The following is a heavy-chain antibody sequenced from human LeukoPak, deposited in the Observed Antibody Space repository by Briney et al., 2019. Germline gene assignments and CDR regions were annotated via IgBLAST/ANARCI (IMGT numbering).Heavy chain of an antibody. CDR1: GFTFSSYA. Sequence: GRSLRLSCAAPGFTFSSYAMHWVRQAPGKGLEWVAVISYDGSNKYYADSVKGRFTISRDNSKNTLYLQMNSLRAEDTAVYYCARETAYAFDIWGQGTMVTVSS. CDR2: ISYDGSNK. J-gene: IGHJ3*02. V-gene: IGHV3-30-3*01. CDR3: ARETAYAFDI. D-gene: IGHD5-18*01.